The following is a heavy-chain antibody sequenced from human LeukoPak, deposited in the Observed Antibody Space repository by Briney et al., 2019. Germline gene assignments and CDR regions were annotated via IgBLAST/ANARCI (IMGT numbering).Heavy chain of an antibody. CDR2: ISGSGGST. CDR1: GISLSNYG. V-gene: IGHV3-23*01. Sequence: GGSLRLSCAVSGISLSNYGMSWVRQAPGKGLEWVSAISGSGGSTYYADSVKGRFTISRDNSKNTLYLQMNSLRAEDTAIYYCAKDFGDWGQGTLVTVSS. J-gene: IGHJ4*02. CDR3: AKDFGD. D-gene: IGHD3-16*01.